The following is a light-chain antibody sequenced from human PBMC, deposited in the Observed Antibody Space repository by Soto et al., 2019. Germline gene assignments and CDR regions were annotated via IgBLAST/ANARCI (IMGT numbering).Light chain of an antibody. V-gene: IGKV1-39*01. Sequence: DIQMSQSPSSLSSSVGDRVTITCRASQSINNYLSWYQQKPGRAPKLLIYAASSLHSGVPSRFSGSGSGTDLTLTISRLQHEDFATYYCQQSYITLTFGPGTTVDVK. CDR1: QSINNY. CDR3: QQSYITLT. CDR2: AAS. J-gene: IGKJ3*01.